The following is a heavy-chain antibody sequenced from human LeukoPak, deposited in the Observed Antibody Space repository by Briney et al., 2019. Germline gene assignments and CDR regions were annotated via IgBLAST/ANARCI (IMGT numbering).Heavy chain of an antibody. Sequence: ASVKVSCKASGYTFTSYAMRWVRQAPGQRLEWMGWINAGNGNTKYSQKFQGRVTITRDTSASTAYMELSSLRSEDTAVYYCARDLTTVSWFDPWGQGTLVTVSS. CDR3: ARDLTTVSWFDP. J-gene: IGHJ5*02. D-gene: IGHD4-11*01. CDR2: INAGNGNT. CDR1: GYTFTSYA. V-gene: IGHV1-3*01.